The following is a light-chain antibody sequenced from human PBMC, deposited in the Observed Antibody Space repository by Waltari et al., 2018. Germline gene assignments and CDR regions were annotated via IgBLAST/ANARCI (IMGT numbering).Light chain of an antibody. CDR3: QVSDSSSDR. CDR1: NIGSKS. J-gene: IGLJ2*01. CDR2: YDS. Sequence: SYVLTQPPSVSVAPGKTARITCGGNNIGSKSVHWYQQKPGQAPVLVIYYDSDWPSGIPERFSGSNSGNTATLTFIRVEAGDEADYYCQVSDSSSDRFGGGTKLTVL. V-gene: IGLV3-21*04.